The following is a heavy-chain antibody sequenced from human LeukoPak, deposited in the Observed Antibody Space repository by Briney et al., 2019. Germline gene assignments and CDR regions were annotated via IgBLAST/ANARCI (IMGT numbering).Heavy chain of an antibody. CDR2: ISSSSSYI. CDR1: GFTFSSYS. D-gene: IGHD3-3*01. V-gene: IGHV3-21*01. CDR3: ARRGYDFWSGYYTGDDY. J-gene: IGHJ4*02. Sequence: GGSLRLSCAASGFTFSSYSMNWVRQAPGKGLEWVSSISSSSSYIYYADSVKGRFTISRDNAKNSLYLQMNSLRAEDTAVYYCARRGYDFWSGYYTGDDYWGQGTLVTVSS.